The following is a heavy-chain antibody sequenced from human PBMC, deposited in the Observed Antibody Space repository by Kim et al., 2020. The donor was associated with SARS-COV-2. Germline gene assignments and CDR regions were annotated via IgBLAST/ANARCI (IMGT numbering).Heavy chain of an antibody. J-gene: IGHJ6*02. D-gene: IGHD3-9*01. CDR1: GFTFSDYY. CDR2: ISSSGSTI. CDR3: ASTPFPILTGYPPYGMDV. V-gene: IGHV3-11*01. Sequence: GGSLRLSCAASGFTFSDYYMSWIRQAPGKGLEWVSYISSSGSTIYYADSVKGRFTISRDNAKNSLYLQMNSLRAEDTAVYYCASTPFPILTGYPPYGMDVWGQGTTVTVSS.